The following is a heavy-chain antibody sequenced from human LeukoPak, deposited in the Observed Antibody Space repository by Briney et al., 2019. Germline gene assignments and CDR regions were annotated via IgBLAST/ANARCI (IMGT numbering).Heavy chain of an antibody. CDR3: AKDLKRGYSYGYWAFTPGY. D-gene: IGHD5-18*01. V-gene: IGHV3-30*18. Sequence: GGSLRLSCAASGFTFGSFGMNWVRQAPGKGLEWVTVISYDGSDEYYVDSVKGRFTISRDNSKNTVYLQMNSLRPEDTAVYYCAKDLKRGYSYGYWAFTPGYWGQGTLVTVSS. J-gene: IGHJ4*02. CDR1: GFTFGSFG. CDR2: ISYDGSDE.